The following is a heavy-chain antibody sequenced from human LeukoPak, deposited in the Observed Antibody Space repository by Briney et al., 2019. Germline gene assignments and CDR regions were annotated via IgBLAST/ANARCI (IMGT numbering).Heavy chain of an antibody. Sequence: SETLSLTCTVSGGSISSSIYYWGWIRQPPGKGLEWIGSMYYSGSTYYNPSLKIRVTISVDTSKNQFSLKLRSVTAADTAVYYCAKDQFTVTTRDYYYGMDVWGQGTTVTVSS. CDR3: AKDQFTVTTRDYYYGMDV. CDR2: MYYSGST. D-gene: IGHD4-17*01. CDR1: GGSISSSIYY. J-gene: IGHJ6*02. V-gene: IGHV4-39*02.